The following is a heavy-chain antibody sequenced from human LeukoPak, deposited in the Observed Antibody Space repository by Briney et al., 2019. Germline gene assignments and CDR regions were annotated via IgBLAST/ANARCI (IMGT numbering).Heavy chain of an antibody. Sequence: GGSLRLSCTTSGFNFRAYWMGWVRQAPGKGLEWVANIHQHGSKENYVDSVKGRFTISRDNAKNSVFLQMNSLRAEDTAVYYCARPPGIAVAVGWFDPWGQGTLVTVSS. CDR1: GFNFRAYW. CDR2: IHQHGSKE. CDR3: ARPPGIAVAVGWFDP. D-gene: IGHD6-19*01. V-gene: IGHV3-7*03. J-gene: IGHJ5*02.